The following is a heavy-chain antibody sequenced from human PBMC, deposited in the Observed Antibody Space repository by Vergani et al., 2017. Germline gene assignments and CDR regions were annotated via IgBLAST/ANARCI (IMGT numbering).Heavy chain of an antibody. Sequence: EVQLLESGGGLVQPGRSLRLSCAASGFTFSSYAMSWVRQAPGKGLEWVSAISGSGGSTYYADSVKGRFTISRDNSKNTLYLQMNSLRAEDTAVYYCAKGTRYSYGYFDYWGQGTLVTVSS. CDR3: AKGTRYSYGYFDY. CDR2: ISGSGGST. J-gene: IGHJ4*02. D-gene: IGHD5-18*01. V-gene: IGHV3-23*01. CDR1: GFTFSSYA.